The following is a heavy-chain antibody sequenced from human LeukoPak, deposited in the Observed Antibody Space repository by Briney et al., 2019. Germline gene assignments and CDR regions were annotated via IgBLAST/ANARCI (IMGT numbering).Heavy chain of an antibody. CDR3: ARAGKWPGSIFDY. CDR1: GGSFSAYY. D-gene: IGHD1-14*01. CDR2: INHSGST. V-gene: IGHV4-34*01. Sequence: KPSETLSLTCAVYGGSFSAYYWSWIRQPPGKGLEWIGEINHSGSTNYNPSLKSRVTISVDTSKNQFSLKLSSVTAADTAVYYCARAGKWPGSIFDYWGQGTLVTVSS. J-gene: IGHJ4*02.